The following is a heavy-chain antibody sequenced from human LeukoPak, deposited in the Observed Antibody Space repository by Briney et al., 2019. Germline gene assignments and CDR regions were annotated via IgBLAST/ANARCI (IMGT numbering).Heavy chain of an antibody. CDR2: IYTSGTI. CDR3: ARDSGTTGEVKFDP. D-gene: IGHD3-10*01. J-gene: IGHJ5*02. Sequence: SETLSLTCTVSGASISGSGYYWGWIRQPPGKGLEWIGNIYTSGTITYNPSLKSRVTMSVDTSRNQFSLKLSSVTAADTAVYYCARDSGTTGEVKFDPWGQGTLVTASS. V-gene: IGHV4-39*07. CDR1: GASISGSGYY.